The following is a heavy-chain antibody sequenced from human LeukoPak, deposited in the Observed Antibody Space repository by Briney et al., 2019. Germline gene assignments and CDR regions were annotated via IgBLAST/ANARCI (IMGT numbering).Heavy chain of an antibody. CDR2: IGPTGSDR. D-gene: IGHD1-14*01. CDR1: GLNFSTSG. V-gene: IGHV3-21*06. Sequence: KTGGSLRLSCTASGLNFSTSGFNWVRQAPGKGLEWVASIGPTGSDRYHADSIKGRFTISRDNANNFLYLQMNSLRAEDTAVYYCATETNGRHYDYWGQGTLLTVSS. CDR3: ATETNGRHYDY. J-gene: IGHJ4*02.